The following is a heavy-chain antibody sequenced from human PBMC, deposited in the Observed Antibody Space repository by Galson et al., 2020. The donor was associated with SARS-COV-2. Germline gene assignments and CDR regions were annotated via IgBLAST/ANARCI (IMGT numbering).Heavy chain of an antibody. D-gene: IGHD4-17*01. V-gene: IGHV3-48*03. CDR2: ISSSGSII. CDR3: ARDGPDYGDDPLDY. J-gene: IGHJ4*02. Sequence: GGSLRLSCAASGFTFSSYEMNWVRQAPGRGLDWVSYISSSGSIIYYADSVKGRFTISRDNAKNSLYLQMNSLRAEDTAVYYCARDGPDYGDDPLDYWGQGTLVTVSS. CDR1: GFTFSSYE.